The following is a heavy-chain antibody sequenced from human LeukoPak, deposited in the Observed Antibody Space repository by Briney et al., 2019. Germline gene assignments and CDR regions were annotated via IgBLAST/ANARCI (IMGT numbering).Heavy chain of an antibody. V-gene: IGHV1-18*01. D-gene: IGHD2-2*01. CDR1: GYTFTSYG. J-gene: IGHJ4*02. CDR3: ARCPPLRGSSTSCPVDY. CDR2: ISAYNGNT. Sequence: ASVKASCKASGYTFTSYGISWVRQAPGQGLEWMGWISAYNGNTNYAQKLQGRVTMTTDTSTSTAYMELRSLRSDDTAVYYCARCPPLRGSSTSCPVDYWGQGTLVTVSS.